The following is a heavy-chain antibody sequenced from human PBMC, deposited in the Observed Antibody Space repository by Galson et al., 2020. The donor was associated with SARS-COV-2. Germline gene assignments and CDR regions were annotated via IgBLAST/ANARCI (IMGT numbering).Heavy chain of an antibody. D-gene: IGHD3-10*01. CDR1: GGSIDNYY. CDR2: LNNAGTT. CDR3: ARDPHYGSVT. J-gene: IGHJ5*02. V-gene: IGHV4-4*07. Sequence: ASETLSLTCDISGGSIDNYYWSWIRQPAGRGLEWIGRLNNAGTTDYNPSLKSRVTMSVDTSKNQFSLKLSSLTAADTAVYYCARDPHYGSVTWGQGILVTVSS.